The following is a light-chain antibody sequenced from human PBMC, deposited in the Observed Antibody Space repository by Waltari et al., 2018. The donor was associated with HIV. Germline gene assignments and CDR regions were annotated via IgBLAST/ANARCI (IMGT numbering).Light chain of an antibody. V-gene: IGLV1-47*01. CDR3: AVWDDSLRGGV. Sequence: QSVLTQPLSASGTPGQRVTISCSGSSSHIGDFSVSWYQHLPGAAPKLLIYANNQRPAGVPAGFSGSRSGTSASLAISGLRSEDEAVYSCAVWDDSLRGGVFGGGTKLTVL. CDR1: SSHIGDFS. J-gene: IGLJ3*02. CDR2: ANN.